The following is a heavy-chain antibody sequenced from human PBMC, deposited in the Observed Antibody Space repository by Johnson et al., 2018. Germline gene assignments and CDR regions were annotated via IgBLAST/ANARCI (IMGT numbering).Heavy chain of an antibody. CDR3: ARDRGANDYYYYGMDV. V-gene: IGHV4-59*01. CDR1: GGSISSYY. D-gene: IGHD2-8*01. Sequence: QVQLQESGPGLVKPSETLSLTCTVSGGSISSYYWSWIRQPPGKGLEWIGYIYYSGSTNYSPSLKSRVTMSVDTSKNQFSLKLRSVTAADTAGYYCARDRGANDYYYYGMDVWGQGTTVTVSS. J-gene: IGHJ6*02. CDR2: IYYSGST.